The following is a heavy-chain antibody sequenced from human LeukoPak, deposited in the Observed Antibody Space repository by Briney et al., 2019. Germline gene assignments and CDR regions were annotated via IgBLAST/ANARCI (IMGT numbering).Heavy chain of an antibody. CDR3: ARDGLLPPWAFDI. V-gene: IGHV4-34*01. CDR1: GGSFSGYY. D-gene: IGHD3-22*01. CDR2: INHSGST. J-gene: IGHJ3*02. Sequence: SETPSLTCAVHGGSFSGYYWSWIRQPPGKGLEWIGEINHSGSTNYNPSLKSRVTISVDTSKNQFSLKLSSVTAADTAVYYCARDGLLPPWAFDIWGQGTMVTVSS.